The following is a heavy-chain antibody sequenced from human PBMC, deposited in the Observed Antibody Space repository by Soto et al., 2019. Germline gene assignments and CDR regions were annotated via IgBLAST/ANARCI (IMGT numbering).Heavy chain of an antibody. J-gene: IGHJ4*02. CDR2: IIPIFNST. Sequence: QVQLVQSGAEVKTPGSSLKVSCKVSGSRFSNYVISWVRQAPGHGLEWLGRIIPIFNSTKYAQSFQGRVTITADKSTSTASLELSSLRSDDMAVYYCAREGRGKKAGYNGLVSLGYWGQGTLVTVSS. D-gene: IGHD2-2*02. V-gene: IGHV1-69*06. CDR1: GSRFSNYV. CDR3: AREGRGKKAGYNGLVSLGY.